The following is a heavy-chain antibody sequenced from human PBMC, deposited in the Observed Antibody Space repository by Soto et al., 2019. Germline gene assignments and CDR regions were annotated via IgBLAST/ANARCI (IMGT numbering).Heavy chain of an antibody. D-gene: IGHD2-2*01. V-gene: IGHV1-2*02. CDR3: ARPEPGYCSVTSCPPSYYYYGMDV. CDR1: GYTFTGYY. J-gene: IGHJ6*02. CDR2: INPNSGGT. Sequence: ASVKVSCKASGYTFTGYYMHWVRQAPGQGLEWMGWINPNSGGTNYAQKFQGRVTMTRDTSISTAYMELSRLRSDDTAVYYCARPEPGYCSVTSCPPSYYYYGMDVWGQGTTVTVSS.